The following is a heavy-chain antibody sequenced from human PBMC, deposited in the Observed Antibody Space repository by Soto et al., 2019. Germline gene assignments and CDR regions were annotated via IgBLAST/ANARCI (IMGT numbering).Heavy chain of an antibody. CDR3: ARHPYYYDSSGYYYNWFDP. Sequence: GESLKVSCKGSGYSFTSYWISWVHQMPGKGLEWMGRIDPSDSYTNYSPSFQGHVTISADKSISTAYLQWSSLKASDTAMYYCARHPYYYDSSGYYYNWFDPWGQGTLGTVSS. D-gene: IGHD3-22*01. CDR1: GYSFTSYW. V-gene: IGHV5-10-1*01. CDR2: IDPSDSYT. J-gene: IGHJ5*02.